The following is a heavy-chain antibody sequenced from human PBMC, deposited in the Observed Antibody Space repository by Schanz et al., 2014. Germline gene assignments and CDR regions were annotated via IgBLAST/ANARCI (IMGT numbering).Heavy chain of an antibody. V-gene: IGHV1-69*04. CDR3: ARDRLECGAECYSVEVFEI. CDR2: IIPIHGIV. J-gene: IGHJ4*02. CDR1: GGTFSTYP. D-gene: IGHD2-21*01. Sequence: QLQLVQSGAEVKKPGSSVKVSCKASGGTFSTYPINWLRQAPGQGLEWMGRIIPIHGIVNYAQRFQDRVRITADTSTTTAYMELSGLRSEDTAVYYCARDRLECGAECYSVEVFEIWGQGTLVIVSS.